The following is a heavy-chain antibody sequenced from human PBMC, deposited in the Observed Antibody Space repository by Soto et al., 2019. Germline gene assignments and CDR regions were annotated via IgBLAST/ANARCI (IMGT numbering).Heavy chain of an antibody. CDR3: ASSGTLLWLGELFSAFDI. Sequence: PGGSLRLSCAASGFTFSSYWMSWVRQAPGKGLEWVANIKQDGSEKYYVDSVKGRFTISRDNAKNSLYLQMNSLRAEDTAVYYCASSGTLLWLGELFSAFDIWGQGTMVTVSS. V-gene: IGHV3-7*01. CDR2: IKQDGSEK. D-gene: IGHD3-10*01. CDR1: GFTFSSYW. J-gene: IGHJ3*02.